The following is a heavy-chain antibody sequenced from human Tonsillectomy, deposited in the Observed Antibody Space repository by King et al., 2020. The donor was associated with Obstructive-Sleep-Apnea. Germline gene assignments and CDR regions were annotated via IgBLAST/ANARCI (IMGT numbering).Heavy chain of an antibody. Sequence: QLQESGPGLVKPSQTLSLTCTVSGGSISSGGYFWSWIRQHPGKGLEWIGYIYYSGSTYYNPSLKSRVTISVDTSKNQFSLKLSSVTAADTAVYYCARDKGLEGYCSGGSCYSDYYYGMDVWGQGTTVTVSS. CDR1: GGSISSGGYF. V-gene: IGHV4-31*03. CDR3: ARDKGLEGYCSGGSCYSDYYYGMDV. J-gene: IGHJ6*02. D-gene: IGHD2-15*01. CDR2: IYYSGST.